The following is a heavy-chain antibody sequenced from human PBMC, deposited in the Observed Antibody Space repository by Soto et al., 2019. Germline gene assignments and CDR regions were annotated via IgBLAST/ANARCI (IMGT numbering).Heavy chain of an antibody. V-gene: IGHV3-23*01. CDR3: AKEWTIAVSGSYYFDY. Sequence: GGSLRLSCVGSGFSFSRYAMPWIRQAPGTGLEWVSSISGSGGRTYYADSVKGRFTISRDNSKNTLYLQMISVGAEDVSVYYCAKEWTIAVSGSYYFDYWGKGTLVTVSS. CDR2: ISGSGGRT. CDR1: GFSFSRYA. J-gene: IGHJ4*02. D-gene: IGHD6-19*01.